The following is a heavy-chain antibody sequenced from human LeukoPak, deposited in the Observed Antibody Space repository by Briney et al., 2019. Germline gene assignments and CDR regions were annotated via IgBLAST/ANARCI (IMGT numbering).Heavy chain of an antibody. J-gene: IGHJ4*02. D-gene: IGHD2-21*01. CDR2: ISTGGEST. CDR1: GFTFSSYA. Sequence: GGSLRLSCAASGFTFSSYAMSWVRQAPGKGLEWVSSISTGGESTYYVESVKGRFTISRDNSKNTLYLQMSSLRAEDTAVYYCAKEFNRGLPDYWGQGTLVTVPS. V-gene: IGHV3-23*01. CDR3: AKEFNRGLPDY.